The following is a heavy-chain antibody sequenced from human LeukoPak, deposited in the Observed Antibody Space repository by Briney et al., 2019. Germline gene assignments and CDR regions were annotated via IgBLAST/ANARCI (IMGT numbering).Heavy chain of an antibody. CDR3: ARQGGWGGALSFFDS. CDR2: MLYRGST. J-gene: IGHJ4*02. Sequence: SETLSLTCTVSGVSISTTSYYWGWIRQTPGKGLEWIGSMLYRGSTYYSPSLRSRVIISVDASKNQFFLTLSAVTAADTAVYYCARQGGWGGALSFFDSWGQGTLVTVSP. D-gene: IGHD3-16*01. V-gene: IGHV4-39*01. CDR1: GVSISTTSYY.